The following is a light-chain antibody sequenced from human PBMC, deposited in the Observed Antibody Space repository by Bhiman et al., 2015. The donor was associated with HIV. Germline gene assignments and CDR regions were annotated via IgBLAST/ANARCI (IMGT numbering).Light chain of an antibody. CDR3: SSYSSTSVYV. CDR1: SSDVGGYNY. Sequence: QSALTQPASVSGSPGQSITISCTGTSSDVGGYNYVSWYQQYPGKAPKLMIYDVSNRPSGVPNRFSGSKSDNTASLTISGLQAEDEADYYCSSYSSTSVYVFGSGTKVTVL. CDR2: DVS. V-gene: IGLV2-14*03. J-gene: IGLJ1*01.